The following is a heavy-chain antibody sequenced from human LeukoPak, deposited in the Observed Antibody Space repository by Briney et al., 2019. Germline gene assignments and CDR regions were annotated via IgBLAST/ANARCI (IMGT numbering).Heavy chain of an antibody. CDR3: ARDHGSGSYWEGFDP. V-gene: IGHV3-21*01. CDR1: GFTFSSYS. J-gene: IGHJ5*02. D-gene: IGHD3-10*01. CDR2: ISSSSYI. Sequence: GGSLRLSCAASGFTFSSYSMNWVRQAPGKGLEWVSSISSSSYIYYADSVKGRFTISRGNAKNSLYLQMNSLRAEDTAVYYCARDHGSGSYWEGFDPWGQGTLVTVSS.